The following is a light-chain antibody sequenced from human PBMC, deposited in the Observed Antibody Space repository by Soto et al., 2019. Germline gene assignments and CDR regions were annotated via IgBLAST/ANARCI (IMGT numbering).Light chain of an antibody. CDR1: QSVSNN. J-gene: IGKJ5*01. Sequence: EIVMTQSPVTLSVSPGERATLSCRASQSVSNNLACYQQKPDQAPRLLIYGASNRATGIPARFSGSGSGTEFTLTISSLQSEDFALYYCQQYKNWPPITFGQGTRLEI. V-gene: IGKV3-15*01. CDR3: QQYKNWPPIT. CDR2: GAS.